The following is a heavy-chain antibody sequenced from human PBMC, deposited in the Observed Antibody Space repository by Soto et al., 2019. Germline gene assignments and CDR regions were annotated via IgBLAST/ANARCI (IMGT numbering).Heavy chain of an antibody. CDR2: ISKNGETT. CDR1: GFTFSYYA. Sequence: EVQLVESGGGLVQPGGSLRLSCSASGFTFSYYAMHWVRQAPGKGLEYVSAISKNGETTYYADSVKGRFTISRDISKNTLYLQMSSLRAEDTAVYYCVRASGSLDYWGQGTLVTVSS. CDR3: VRASGSLDY. J-gene: IGHJ4*02. V-gene: IGHV3-64D*06. D-gene: IGHD1-26*01.